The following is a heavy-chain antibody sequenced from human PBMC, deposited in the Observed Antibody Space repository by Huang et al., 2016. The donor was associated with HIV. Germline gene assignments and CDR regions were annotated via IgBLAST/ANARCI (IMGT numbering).Heavy chain of an antibody. CDR3: VRRGFDSNTWIFDS. V-gene: IGHV5-51*01. CDR2: IYPGDSDT. Sequence: RQMPGKGLEWMGIIYPGDSDTRYSPSFQGRVSISADKSFYTAYLHWISLRASDTAIYYCVRRGFDSNTWIFDSWGQGTLVTVSS. D-gene: IGHD3-22*01. J-gene: IGHJ4*02.